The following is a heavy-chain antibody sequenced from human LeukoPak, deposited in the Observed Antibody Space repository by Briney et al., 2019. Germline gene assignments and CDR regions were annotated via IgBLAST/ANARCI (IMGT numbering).Heavy chain of an antibody. J-gene: IGHJ4*02. CDR1: GGSISSYY. V-gene: IGHV4-4*07. Sequence: SETLSLTCTVSGGSISSYYWSWIRQPAGKGLEWIGRIYTSGSTNYNPSLKSRVTMSVDTSKNQFSLKLSSVTAADTAVYYCARVMVRGVPATYYFDYWGQGTLVTVSS. D-gene: IGHD3-10*01. CDR3: ARVMVRGVPATYYFDY. CDR2: IYTSGST.